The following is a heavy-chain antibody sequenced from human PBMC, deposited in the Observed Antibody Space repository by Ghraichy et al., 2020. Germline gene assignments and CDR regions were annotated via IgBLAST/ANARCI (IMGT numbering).Heavy chain of an antibody. D-gene: IGHD6-19*01. CDR1: GLPFSNYY. V-gene: IGHV3-7*03. CDR2: IYQDGSVK. CDR3: AGGSGWFCDS. J-gene: IGHJ4*02. Sequence: GESLNISCGASGLPFSNYYMNWVRQAPGKGLEWVAIIYQDGSVKSYADSVKGRFTISRDNAKKSVYLQMNSLTTEDTAVYYCAGGSGWFCDSWGRGTLVTVSS.